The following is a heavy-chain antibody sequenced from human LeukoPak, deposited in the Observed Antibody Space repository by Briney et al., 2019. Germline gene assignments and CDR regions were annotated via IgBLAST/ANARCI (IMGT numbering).Heavy chain of an antibody. CDR1: GGSFSGYY. V-gene: IGHV4-34*01. Sequence: SETLSLTCAVEGGSFSGYYWSWIRQPPGKGLEWIGEINHSGSTNYNPSLKSRVTISVDTSKNQFSLKLSSVTAADTAVYYCARVPLMKGFDPWGQGTLVTVSS. CDR3: ARVPLMKGFDP. CDR2: INHSGST. D-gene: IGHD2-8*01. J-gene: IGHJ5*02.